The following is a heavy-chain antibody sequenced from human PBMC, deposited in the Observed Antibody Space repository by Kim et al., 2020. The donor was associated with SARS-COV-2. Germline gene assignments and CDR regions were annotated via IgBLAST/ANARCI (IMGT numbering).Heavy chain of an antibody. CDR3: ARAVSGSYFPACFYYGLDV. CDR1: GFTFSSYD. D-gene: IGHD1-26*01. CDR2: IASAGDT. Sequence: GGSLRLSCAASGFTFSSYDMHWVRQATGKGLEWVSAIASAGDTYYPGSVKGRFTISRENAKNSLYLQMNSLRAGDTAVYYCARAVSGSYFPACFYYGLDVWGQGTTVTGSS. V-gene: IGHV3-13*04. J-gene: IGHJ6*02.